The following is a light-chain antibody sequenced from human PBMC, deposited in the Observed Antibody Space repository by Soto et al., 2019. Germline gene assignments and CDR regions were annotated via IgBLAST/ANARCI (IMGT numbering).Light chain of an antibody. CDR2: AAS. Sequence: DIQMTQSPSSLSASVGDRVTITCRASQGISTYLNWYHQKPGKAPNLLIYAASSLQSGVPSRFSGSGSETDFTLTISSLQPEDFATYSCQQSYSTTWTFGQGPRWIS. V-gene: IGKV1-39*01. J-gene: IGKJ1*01. CDR1: QGISTY. CDR3: QQSYSTTWT.